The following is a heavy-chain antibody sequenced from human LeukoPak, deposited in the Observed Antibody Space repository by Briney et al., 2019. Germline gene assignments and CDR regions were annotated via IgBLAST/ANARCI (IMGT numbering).Heavy chain of an antibody. V-gene: IGHV3-23*01. Sequence: RAGGSLRLSCAASGFTFSSYAMSWVRQAPGKGLEWVSAISGSGGSTYYADSVKGRFTISRDNSKNTLYLQMNSLRAEDTAVYYCANPADYGDRNSNYWGQGTLVTVSS. CDR1: GFTFSSYA. CDR3: ANPADYGDRNSNY. J-gene: IGHJ4*02. CDR2: ISGSGGST. D-gene: IGHD4-17*01.